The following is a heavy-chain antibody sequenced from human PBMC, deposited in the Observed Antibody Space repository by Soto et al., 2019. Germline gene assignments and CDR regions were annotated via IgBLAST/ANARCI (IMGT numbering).Heavy chain of an antibody. CDR2: FDPSGVAT. Sequence: QVQLVQSGAEVKKPGASVKVSCKASGYTFTSYFIHWVRQAPGQGLKWMGVFDPSGVATNSAQKFQGRLTMTRDTSTSTVYMDLTSLGSDDTALYYCARVSRGAFDIWGQGTLVTVSS. J-gene: IGHJ3*02. CDR3: ARVSRGAFDI. V-gene: IGHV1-46*01. CDR1: GYTFTSYF.